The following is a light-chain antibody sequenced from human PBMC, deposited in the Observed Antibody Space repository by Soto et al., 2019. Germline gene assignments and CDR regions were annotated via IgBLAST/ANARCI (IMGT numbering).Light chain of an antibody. J-gene: IGLJ2*01. CDR3: SSYRRSSTVV. CDR2: DVT. CDR1: SSDIGGYNY. Sequence: QSALTQPASVSGSPGQSITISCIGTSSDIGGYNYVSWYQQHPDKAPKLIIYDVTNRPSGVSNRFSGSKSGNTASLTISGLQAEDEADYYCSSYRRSSTVVFGGGTQLTVL. V-gene: IGLV2-14*03.